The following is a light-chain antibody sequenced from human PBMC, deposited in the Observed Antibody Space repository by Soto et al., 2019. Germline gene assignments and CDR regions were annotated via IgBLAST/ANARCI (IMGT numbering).Light chain of an antibody. J-gene: IGKJ4*01. CDR1: QSLLHSDGYNY. Sequence: DIVMTQSPLSLPVTPGEPASISCRSSQSLLHSDGYNYLNWYLQKPGQSPQLLIYLASNRASGVPDRFSGSGSGTDFTLTISSLQPEDIATSSSHQYNSAPLTFGGASKVDIK. V-gene: IGKV2-28*01. CDR3: HQYNSAPLT. CDR2: LAS.